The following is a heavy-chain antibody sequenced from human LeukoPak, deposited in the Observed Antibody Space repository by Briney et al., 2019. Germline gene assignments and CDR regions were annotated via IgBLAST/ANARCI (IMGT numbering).Heavy chain of an antibody. CDR3: AKAVRFSGTKTPDY. J-gene: IGHJ4*02. D-gene: IGHD1-26*01. CDR1: GFTFTSYA. V-gene: IGHV3-23*01. CDR2: ISGSGRST. Sequence: PGGSLRLSCTASGFTFTSYAMSWVRQAPGKGLEWVSVISGSGRSTLYADSVKGRFTISRDNSKNTLYLQMNSLRAEDTAVYYCAKAVRFSGTKTPDYWGQGTLVTVCS.